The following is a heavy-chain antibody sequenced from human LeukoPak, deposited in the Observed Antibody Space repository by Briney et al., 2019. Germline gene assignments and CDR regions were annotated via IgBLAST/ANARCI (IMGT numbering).Heavy chain of an antibody. V-gene: IGHV4-34*01. CDR1: GGSFSGYY. D-gene: IGHD6-13*01. CDR2: INHSGST. J-gene: IGHJ4*02. Sequence: SETLSLTCAVYGGSFSGYYWSWIRQPPGKGLEWIGEINHSGSTNYNPSLKSRVTISVDTSKNQFSLKLSSVTAEGTAVYYCASGWYDQGFDYWSQGTLVTVSS. CDR3: ASGWYDQGFDY.